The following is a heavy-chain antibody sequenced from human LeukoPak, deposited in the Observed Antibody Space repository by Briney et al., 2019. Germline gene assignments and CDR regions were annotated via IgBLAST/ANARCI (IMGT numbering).Heavy chain of an antibody. D-gene: IGHD3-22*01. CDR2: INHSGST. V-gene: IGHV4-34*01. J-gene: IGHJ3*02. Sequence: SETLSLTCAVYGGSFSGYYWSWLRQPPGKGLEWVGEINHSGSTNYNPSLKSRVTISVDTSKNQFSLKLSSVTAADTAVYYCARGDYDSSGYYGPPDAFDIWGQGTMVTVSS. CDR3: ARGDYDSSGYYGPPDAFDI. CDR1: GGSFSGYY.